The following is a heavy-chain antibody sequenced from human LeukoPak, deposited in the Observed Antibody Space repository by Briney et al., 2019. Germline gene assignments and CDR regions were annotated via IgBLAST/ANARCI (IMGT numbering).Heavy chain of an antibody. Sequence: GGSLRLSCAASGFTISTYGMSWVRQAPGKGLEWVSSISGGTTYYADSVKGRFTISRDNSKNTVSLQMNSLRAENTAVYYCAKSVYHSGNYWGQGTLVTVSS. D-gene: IGHD3-10*01. V-gene: IGHV3-23*01. CDR2: ISGGTT. CDR1: GFTISTYG. J-gene: IGHJ4*02. CDR3: AKSVYHSGNY.